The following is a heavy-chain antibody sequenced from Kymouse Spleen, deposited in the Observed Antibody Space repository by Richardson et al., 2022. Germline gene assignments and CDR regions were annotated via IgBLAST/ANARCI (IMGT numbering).Heavy chain of an antibody. CDR3: ARERYSPFDY. CDR1: GGSFSGYY. V-gene: IGHV4-34*01. CDR2: INHSGST. D-gene: IGHD6-13*01,IGHD6-19*01,IGHD6-25*01. J-gene: IGHJ4*02. Sequence: QVQLQQWGAGLLKPSETLSLTCAVYGGSFSGYYWSWIRQPPGKGLEWIGEINHSGSTNYNPSLKSRVTISVDTSKNQFSLKLSSVTAADTAVYYCARERYSPFDYWGQGTLVTVSS.